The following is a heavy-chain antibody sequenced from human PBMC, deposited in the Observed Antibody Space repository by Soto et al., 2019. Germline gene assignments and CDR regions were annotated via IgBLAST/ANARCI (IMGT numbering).Heavy chain of an antibody. CDR3: ARVERGTATTVVDAFDI. Sequence: PSETLSLTCAVYGGFVTSGIHYWSWIRQPPGKGLEWIGEMSHSGGTHFNPSLKSRVTISVDTSKNQFTLKMSSVTAADTALYYCARVERGTATTVVDAFDIWGPGTMVTVSS. J-gene: IGHJ3*02. CDR2: MSHSGGT. V-gene: IGHV4-34*01. D-gene: IGHD1-1*01. CDR1: GGFVTSGIHY.